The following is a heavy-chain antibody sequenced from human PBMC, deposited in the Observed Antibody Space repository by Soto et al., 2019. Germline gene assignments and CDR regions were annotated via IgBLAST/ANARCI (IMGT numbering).Heavy chain of an antibody. CDR1: GYTFTSYY. CDR3: ARDYVLRFLEWFHKPSWFDP. D-gene: IGHD3-3*01. Sequence: QVQLVQSGAEVKKPGASVKVSCKASGYTFTSYYMHWVRQAPGQGLEWMGIMNPSGGSTSYAQKFQGRVTMTRDTSTSTVYMELSSLRSEDTAVYYCARDYVLRFLEWFHKPSWFDPWGQGTLVTVSS. V-gene: IGHV1-46*01. CDR2: MNPSGGST. J-gene: IGHJ5*02.